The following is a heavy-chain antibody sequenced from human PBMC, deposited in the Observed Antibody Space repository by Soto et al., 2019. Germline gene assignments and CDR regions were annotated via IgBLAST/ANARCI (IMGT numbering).Heavy chain of an antibody. V-gene: IGHV3-23*01. CDR3: AKGFDSLYYLDV. D-gene: IGHD3-10*01. J-gene: IGHJ6*03. Sequence: EVQLLESGGGLVQPGGSLRLSCAASGFTFSSYAMSWVRQAPGKWLEWVSALSGSGGSTYYADSVKGRFTISRDNSKNTLYLQMNSLRAEDTAVYYCAKGFDSLYYLDVWCKGTTVTVSS. CDR1: GFTFSSYA. CDR2: LSGSGGST.